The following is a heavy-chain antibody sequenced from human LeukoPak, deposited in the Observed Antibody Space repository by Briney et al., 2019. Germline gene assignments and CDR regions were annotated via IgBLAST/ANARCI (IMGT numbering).Heavy chain of an antibody. CDR1: GGSISSYY. CDR2: IYYSGST. V-gene: IGHV4-59*01. CDR3: ARDCSSTSCYMSGRAFDI. D-gene: IGHD2-2*02. Sequence: KPSETLSLTCTVSGGSISSYYWSWIRQPPGKGLEWIGYIYYSGSTNYNPSLKSRVTISVDTSKNQFSLKLSSVTAADTAVYYCARDCSSTSCYMSGRAFDIWGQGTMVTVSS. J-gene: IGHJ3*02.